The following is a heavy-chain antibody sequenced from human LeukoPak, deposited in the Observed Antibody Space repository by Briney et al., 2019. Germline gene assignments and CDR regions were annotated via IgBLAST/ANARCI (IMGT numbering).Heavy chain of an antibody. CDR2: IYHSGRT. V-gene: IGHV4-38-2*02. CDR3: ARERPGSSSEYYYYYYMDV. D-gene: IGHD6-13*01. J-gene: IGHJ6*03. CDR1: GYSISSGYY. Sequence: SETLSLTCTVSGYSISSGYYWGWIRQPPGKGLEWIGIIYHSGRTDYNPSLKSRVTISVDTSKNQFSLQLNSVTPEDTAVYYCARERPGSSSEYYYYYYMDVWGKGTTVTVSS.